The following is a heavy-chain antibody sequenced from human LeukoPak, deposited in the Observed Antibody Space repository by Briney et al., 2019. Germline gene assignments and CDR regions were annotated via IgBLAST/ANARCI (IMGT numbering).Heavy chain of an antibody. CDR1: GFTFSSYS. CDR2: ISSSGSYI. D-gene: IGHD3/OR15-3a*01. CDR3: ARDWTPDY. J-gene: IGHJ4*02. V-gene: IGHV3-21*01. Sequence: GGSLRLSCAASGFTFSSYSMNWVRQAPGKGLEWVSSISSSGSYIYYADSVKGRFTISRDNAKNSLYLQMDSLRAEDTAVYYCARDWTPDYWGQGTLVTVSS.